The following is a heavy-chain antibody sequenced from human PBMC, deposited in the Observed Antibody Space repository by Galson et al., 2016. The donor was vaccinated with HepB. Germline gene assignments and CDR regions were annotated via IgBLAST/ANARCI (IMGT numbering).Heavy chain of an antibody. Sequence: SETLSLTCTVSGGSMNSYYWSWIRQPPGKGLEYIGYIYYSGSTNYNPSLKSRVTISVDTSKNQFSLSLSSVTAADTAVYYCARVLIAARSYYYNMDVWGQGTTVTVSS. J-gene: IGHJ6*02. CDR2: IYYSGST. D-gene: IGHD6-6*01. CDR1: GGSMNSYY. V-gene: IGHV4-59*01. CDR3: ARVLIAARSYYYNMDV.